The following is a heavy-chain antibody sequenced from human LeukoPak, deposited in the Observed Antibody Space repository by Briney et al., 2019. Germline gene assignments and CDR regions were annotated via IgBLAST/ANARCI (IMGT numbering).Heavy chain of an antibody. CDR3: ARGNEYSSSLTRYNWFDP. CDR2: INHSGST. Sequence: SETLSLTCAVYGGSFSGYYWSWIRQPPGKGLEWIGEINHSGSTNYNPSLKSRVTISVDTSKNQFSLKLSPVTAADTAVYYCARGNEYSSSLTRYNWFDPWGQGTLVTVSS. D-gene: IGHD6-6*01. V-gene: IGHV4-34*01. CDR1: GGSFSGYY. J-gene: IGHJ5*02.